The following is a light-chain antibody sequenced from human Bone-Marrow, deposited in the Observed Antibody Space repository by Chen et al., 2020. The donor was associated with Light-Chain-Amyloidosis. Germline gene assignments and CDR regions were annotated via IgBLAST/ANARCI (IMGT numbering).Light chain of an antibody. CDR2: SVS. CDR1: QSVSRN. V-gene: IGKV3-15*01. Sequence: EIVMTQSPATLSVSPGERVTLSCRASQSVSRNLAWYQQKSGQAPRLLMHSVSTRATGIPARFSGGGSGTEFTLTISSMQSEDFAGDFCQQYYNWPPITFGQGTRLE. CDR3: QQYYNWPPIT. J-gene: IGKJ5*01.